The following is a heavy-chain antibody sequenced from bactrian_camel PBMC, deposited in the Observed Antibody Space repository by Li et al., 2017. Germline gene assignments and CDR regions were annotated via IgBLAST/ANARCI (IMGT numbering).Heavy chain of an antibody. Sequence: VQLVESGGGSVQAGGPLKLSCVVSGDVDSIGYVAWFRQAPGKAREGVAAISSSGRTIYTDSLKGLFTVSNEDANNTLYLQMNSLKPEDTAMYYCAADFRRCGPRLKSALTKPDFGYWGQGTQVTVS. D-gene: IGHD1*01. CDR3: AADFRRCGPRLKSALTKPDFGY. CDR2: ISSSGRT. V-gene: IGHV3S53*01. CDR1: GDVDSIGY. J-gene: IGHJ6*01.